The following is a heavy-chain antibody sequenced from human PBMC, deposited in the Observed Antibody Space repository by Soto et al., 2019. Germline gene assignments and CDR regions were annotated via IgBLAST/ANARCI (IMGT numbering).Heavy chain of an antibody. V-gene: IGHV3-23*01. CDR2: ISGSGGST. CDR3: AKLERGTMVRGVIISDY. D-gene: IGHD3-10*01. J-gene: IGHJ4*02. CDR1: GFTFSSYA. Sequence: GGSLRLSCAASGFTFSSYAMHWVRQAPGKGLEWVSAISGSGGSTYYADSVKGRFTISRDNSKNTLYLQMNSLRAEDTAVYYCAKLERGTMVRGVIISDYWGQGTLVTVSS.